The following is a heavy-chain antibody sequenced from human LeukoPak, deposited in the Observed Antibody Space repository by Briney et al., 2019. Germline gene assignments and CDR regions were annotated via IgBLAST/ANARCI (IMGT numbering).Heavy chain of an antibody. Sequence: TGGSLRLSCAASGFTFSSYEMNWVRQAPGKGLEWVSYISSSGSTIYYADSVKGRFTISRDNAKNSLYLRMNSLRAEDTAVYYCARVKYGSGSDDYWGQGTLVTVSS. J-gene: IGHJ4*02. CDR1: GFTFSSYE. CDR3: ARVKYGSGSDDY. D-gene: IGHD3-10*01. CDR2: ISSSGSTI. V-gene: IGHV3-48*03.